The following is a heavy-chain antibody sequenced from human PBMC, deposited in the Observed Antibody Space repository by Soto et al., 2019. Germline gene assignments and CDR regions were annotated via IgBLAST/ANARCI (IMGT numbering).Heavy chain of an antibody. CDR3: ATMERLFDY. CDR1: RFTFISYG. D-gene: IGHD3-3*01. CDR2: IWYDGSNK. V-gene: IGHV3-33*01. Sequence: GGSLILSCAPCRFTFISYGMQWVLQAACKGLEWVAVIWYDGSNKYYADSVKGRFTISRDNSKNTLYLQMNSLRAEDTAVYYCATMERLFDYWGQGT. J-gene: IGHJ4*02.